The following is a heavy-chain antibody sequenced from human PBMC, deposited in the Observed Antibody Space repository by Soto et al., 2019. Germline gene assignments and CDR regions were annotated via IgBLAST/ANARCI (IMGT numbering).Heavy chain of an antibody. D-gene: IGHD2-2*01. V-gene: IGHV1-69*08. J-gene: IGHJ3*02. Sequence: QVQLVQSGAEVKKPGSSVKVSCKASGGTFSSYTISWVRQAPGQGLEWMGRIIPILGIANYAQKFQGRVTITADKSTSTAYMALSSLRSEDTAVYYCATDIVVVPAARWAAFDIWGQGTMVTVSS. CDR3: ATDIVVVPAARWAAFDI. CDR1: GGTFSSYT. CDR2: IIPILGIA.